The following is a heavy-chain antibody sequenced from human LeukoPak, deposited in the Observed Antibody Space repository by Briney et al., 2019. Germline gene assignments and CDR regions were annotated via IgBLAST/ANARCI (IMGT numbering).Heavy chain of an antibody. J-gene: IGHJ4*02. CDR2: ISGSGAST. Sequence: GGSLRLSCAASGFTFSNCAMTWVRQAPGKGLERVASISGSGASTYYADSVKGRFTISRDNSKNTVNLQMNSLRAEDTAVYFCAEDQSRVGGSDPFDDWGQGTLVIVSS. CDR1: GFTFSNCA. V-gene: IGHV3-23*01. D-gene: IGHD1-26*01. CDR3: AEDQSRVGGSDPFDD.